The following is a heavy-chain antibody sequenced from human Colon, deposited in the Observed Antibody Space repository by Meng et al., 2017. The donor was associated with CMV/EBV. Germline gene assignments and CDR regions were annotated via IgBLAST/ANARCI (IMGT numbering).Heavy chain of an antibody. Sequence: YYWGWVRQPPGKGLEWIGYMSYSGNTHFNPSLKSRVTISVDTSKNQFSLKLSSVTAADTAVYFCARTSYYESSGYYSYYYHSGMDVWGQGTLVTVSS. D-gene: IGHD3-22*01. CDR3: ARTSYYESSGYYSYYYHSGMDV. J-gene: IGHJ6*02. V-gene: IGHV4-59*01. CDR1: YY. CDR2: MSYSGNT.